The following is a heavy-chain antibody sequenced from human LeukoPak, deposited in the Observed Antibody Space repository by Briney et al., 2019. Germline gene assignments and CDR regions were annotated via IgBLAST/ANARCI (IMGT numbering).Heavy chain of an antibody. D-gene: IGHD5-12*01. V-gene: IGHV3-23*01. J-gene: IGHJ4*02. CDR3: AKEAGYSGYDYPDY. CDR1: GFTFSSYA. Sequence: LPGGSLRLSCTASGFTFSSYAMSWVRQAPGKGLEWVSAISGSGYSTYYADSVKGRFTISRDNSKNTLYLQMNSLRAEDTAVYYCAKEAGYSGYDYPDYWGQGTLVTVSS. CDR2: ISGSGYST.